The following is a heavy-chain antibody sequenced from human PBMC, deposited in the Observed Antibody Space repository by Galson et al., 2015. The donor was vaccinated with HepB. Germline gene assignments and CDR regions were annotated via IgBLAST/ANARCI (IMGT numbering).Heavy chain of an antibody. CDR2: IYPGDSDT. Sequence: QSGAEVKKPGESLRISCKGSGYSFTSYWIGWVRQMPGKGLEWMGIIYPGDSDTRYSPSFQGQVTISADKSISTAYLQWSSLKASDTAMYYCASLPRSSGWYGEYFQHWGQGTLVTVSS. V-gene: IGHV5-51*03. D-gene: IGHD6-19*01. CDR3: ASLPRSSGWYGEYFQH. CDR1: GYSFTSYW. J-gene: IGHJ1*01.